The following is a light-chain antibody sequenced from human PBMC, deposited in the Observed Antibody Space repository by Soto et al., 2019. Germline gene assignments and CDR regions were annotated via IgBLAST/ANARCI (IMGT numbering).Light chain of an antibody. Sequence: EIVLTQSPATLSLSPGERATLSCRASQSVSRFLAWFQQKPGQAPRLLIYDASNRATGIPARFSGSGSGTDFALTSSSLEPEDFAVYYCQQRYNWPGTFGQGTKLEIK. CDR3: QQRYNWPGT. J-gene: IGKJ2*01. CDR2: DAS. V-gene: IGKV3-11*01. CDR1: QSVSRF.